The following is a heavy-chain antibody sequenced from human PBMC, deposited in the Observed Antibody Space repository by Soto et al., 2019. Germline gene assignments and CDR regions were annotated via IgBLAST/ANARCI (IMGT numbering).Heavy chain of an antibody. V-gene: IGHV4-31*03. D-gene: IGHD3-10*01. CDR2: IYYSGST. CDR3: ARGMVDYYYGMDV. Sequence: PSETLSLTCTVSGGSISSGGYYWSWIRQHPGKGLEWIGYIYYSGSTYYNPSLKSRVTISVDTSKNQFSLKLSSVTAADTAVYYCARGMVDYYYGMDVWGQGTTVTVSS. J-gene: IGHJ6*02. CDR1: GGSISSGGYY.